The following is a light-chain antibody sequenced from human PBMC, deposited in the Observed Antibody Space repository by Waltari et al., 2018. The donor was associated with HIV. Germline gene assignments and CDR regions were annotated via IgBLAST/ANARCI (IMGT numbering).Light chain of an antibody. Sequence: EIVMTQSPATLSVSPGERATLSCRASQSVSSNLAWYQQKPGQAPRLLIYDASTRATGIPARFSGSGSGTEFILTISSLQSEDFAVYYCQQYNNWPPGRTFGQGTKVEIK. V-gene: IGKV3-15*01. CDR2: DAS. CDR1: QSVSSN. CDR3: QQYNNWPPGRT. J-gene: IGKJ1*01.